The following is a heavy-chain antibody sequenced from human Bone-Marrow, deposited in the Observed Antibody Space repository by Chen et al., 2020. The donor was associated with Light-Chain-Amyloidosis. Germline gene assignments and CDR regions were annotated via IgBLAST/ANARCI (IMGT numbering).Heavy chain of an antibody. Sequence: QVQLVQSGAEVTKPGSPVKVSCRASGGTFSAFGFGWVWVRQAPGQGLEWMGGIIPLFRTTKYAQNFQGRVSITADKFTNTVYMELSSLRSEDTAVYYCAHLRPPRGDYGDAGDYWGQGTQVTVSS. J-gene: IGHJ4*02. V-gene: IGHV1-69*06. CDR2: IIPLFRTT. CDR3: AHLRPPRGDYGDAGDY. CDR1: GGTFSAFG. D-gene: IGHD4-17*01.